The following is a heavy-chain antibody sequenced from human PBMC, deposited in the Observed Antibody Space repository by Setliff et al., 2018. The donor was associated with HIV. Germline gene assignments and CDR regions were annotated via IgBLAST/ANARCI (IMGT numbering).Heavy chain of an antibody. Sequence: SETLSLTCSVSGDSISDTTYYWGWIRQPAGKGLEWIGNIYHSGSTHYKPSLKSRVTMSVDTSKNQFSLKLNSVTAADTAVYHCARLSSYSSSSYYFDYWGQGALVTVSS. J-gene: IGHJ4*02. D-gene: IGHD6-6*01. CDR3: ARLSSYSSSSYYFDY. V-gene: IGHV4-39*01. CDR2: IYHSGST. CDR1: GDSISDTTYY.